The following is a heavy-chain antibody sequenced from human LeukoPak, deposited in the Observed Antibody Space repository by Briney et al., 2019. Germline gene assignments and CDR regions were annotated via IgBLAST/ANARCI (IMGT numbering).Heavy chain of an antibody. D-gene: IGHD3-3*01. CDR1: GGSFSGYY. CDR2: INHSGST. CDR3: ARDYYDSWAFDI. V-gene: IGHV4-34*01. J-gene: IGHJ3*02. Sequence: SETLPLTCAVYGGSFSGYYWNWIRQPPGKGLEWIGEINHSGSTNYNPSLKSRVTISVDTSKNQFSLKLSSVTAADTAVYYCARDYYDSWAFDIWGQGTMVTVSS.